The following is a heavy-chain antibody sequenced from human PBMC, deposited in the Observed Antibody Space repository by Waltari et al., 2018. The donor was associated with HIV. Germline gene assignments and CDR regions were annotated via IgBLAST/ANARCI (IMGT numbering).Heavy chain of an antibody. CDR2: VSYRGST. CDR3: ARVLYWYFDL. J-gene: IGHJ2*01. Sequence: QVQLQESGPGLVKPSQTLSLTCNVSGASINRDNYYWAWIRQHPERGLECIGFVSYRGSTFSNPSFKSRATISVDTSKNQFSLKLTSMTAADTAVYYCARVLYWYFDLWGRGTLVTVSS. V-gene: IGHV4-31*02. CDR1: GASINRDNYY.